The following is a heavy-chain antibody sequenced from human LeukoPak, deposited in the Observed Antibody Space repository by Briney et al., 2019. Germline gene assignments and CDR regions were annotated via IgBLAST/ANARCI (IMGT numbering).Heavy chain of an antibody. V-gene: IGHV4-59*01. Sequence: KPLETLSLTCTASGGSINNYYWSWIRQPPGKGLEWIAYIYYRGNTNYNPSLKSRVTISVDTSNNHFSLRLSSVTAADTAMYFCARSPASGWSDYWGQGTLVTVSS. CDR3: ARSPASGWSDY. D-gene: IGHD6-19*01. CDR1: GGSINNYY. CDR2: IYYRGNT. J-gene: IGHJ4*02.